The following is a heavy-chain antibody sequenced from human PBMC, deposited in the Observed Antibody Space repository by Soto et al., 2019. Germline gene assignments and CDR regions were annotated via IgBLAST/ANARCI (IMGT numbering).Heavy chain of an antibody. CDR1: GGSISSYY. J-gene: IGHJ6*02. CDR2: IYYSGST. D-gene: IGHD2-15*01. V-gene: IGHV4-59*01. CDR3: ARGRGVRAYYGMDV. Sequence: SETLSLTCTVSGGSISSYYWSWIRQPPGKGLEWIGYIYYSGSTNYNPSLKSRVTISVDTSKNQFSLKLSSVTAADTAVYYCARGRGVRAYYGMDVRGQGTTVTVSS.